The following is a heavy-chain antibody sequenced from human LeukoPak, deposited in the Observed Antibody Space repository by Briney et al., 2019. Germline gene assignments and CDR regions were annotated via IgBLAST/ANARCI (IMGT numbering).Heavy chain of an antibody. CDR1: GYTFTGYY. Sequence: ASVKVSCKASGYTFTGYYMHWLRQAPGQGLEWMGWINPNSGGTNYAQKFQGRVTMTRDTSISTAYMELSRLRSDDTAVYYCAIYKWELRGRNWFDPWGQGTLVTVSS. D-gene: IGHD1-26*01. CDR2: INPNSGGT. CDR3: AIYKWELRGRNWFDP. V-gene: IGHV1-2*02. J-gene: IGHJ5*02.